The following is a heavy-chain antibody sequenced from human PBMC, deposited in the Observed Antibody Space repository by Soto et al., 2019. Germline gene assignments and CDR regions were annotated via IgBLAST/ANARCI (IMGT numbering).Heavy chain of an antibody. V-gene: IGHV4-61*01. CDR2: IYYSGST. CDR3: ARGDPTNYNWFDP. CDR1: GGSVSSGSYY. Sequence: SETLSLTCTVSGGSVSSGSYYWSWIRQPPGKGLEWIGYIYYSGSTNYNPSLKSRVTISVDTSKNQFSLKLSSVTAADTAVYYCARGDPTNYNWFDPWGQGTLVTVSS. J-gene: IGHJ5*02.